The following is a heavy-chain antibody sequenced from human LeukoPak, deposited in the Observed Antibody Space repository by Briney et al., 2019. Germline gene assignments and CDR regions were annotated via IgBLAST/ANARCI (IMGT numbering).Heavy chain of an antibody. D-gene: IGHD3-22*01. V-gene: IGHV3-30-3*01. CDR3: ARVRSWLTMIDAFDI. Sequence: GGSLRLSCAASGFTFSSYAMHWVRQAPGKGLEWVAVISYDGSNKYYADSVKGRFTISRDNSKNTLCLQMNGLRAEDTAVYYCARVRSWLTMIDAFDIWGQGTMVTVSS. CDR2: ISYDGSNK. CDR1: GFTFSSYA. J-gene: IGHJ3*02.